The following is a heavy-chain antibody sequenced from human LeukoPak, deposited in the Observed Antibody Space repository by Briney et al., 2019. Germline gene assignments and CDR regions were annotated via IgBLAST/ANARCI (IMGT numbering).Heavy chain of an antibody. CDR1: GFTFSDYV. D-gene: IGHD4-17*01. Sequence: PGGSLRLSCSASGFTFSDYVMTWVRQAPGKGLEWVSAISGSGGSTHYADSVKGRFTISRDNSKNTLYLQMNSLRVEDTAIYYCAKQTTVTSPLDCWGQGTLVTVSS. J-gene: IGHJ4*02. V-gene: IGHV3-23*01. CDR3: AKQTTVTSPLDC. CDR2: ISGSGGST.